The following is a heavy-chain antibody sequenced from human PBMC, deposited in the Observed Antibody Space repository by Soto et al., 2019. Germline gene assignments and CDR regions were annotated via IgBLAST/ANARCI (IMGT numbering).Heavy chain of an antibody. Sequence: PSETLSLTCTVSGGSISSPNFYWSWIRQHPGKGLEWIGHIYYSGSTYYNPSLKSRVTISVDTSKNQFSLKLSSVTAADTAVYYCATSNWFESWGPGTLVSVSS. CDR2: IYYSGST. CDR3: ATSNWFES. V-gene: IGHV4-31*03. J-gene: IGHJ5*01. CDR1: GGSISSPNFY.